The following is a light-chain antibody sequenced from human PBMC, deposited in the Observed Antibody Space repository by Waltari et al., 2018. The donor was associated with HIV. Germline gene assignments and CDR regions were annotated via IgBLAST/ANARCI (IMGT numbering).Light chain of an antibody. CDR3: EQYNSYST. CDR1: QSFSSW. Sequence: DIQMTQSPSTLSASVGDRVTITCRASQSFSSWLAWYQQKPGKAPKPLIYKASNLESGVPSRFSGSGSGTEFTLTISSLQPDDFATYYCEQYNSYSTFGQGTKVEIK. J-gene: IGKJ1*01. CDR2: KAS. V-gene: IGKV1-5*03.